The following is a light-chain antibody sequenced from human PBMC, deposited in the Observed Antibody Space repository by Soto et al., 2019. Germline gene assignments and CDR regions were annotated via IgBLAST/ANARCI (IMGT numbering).Light chain of an antibody. Sequence: DIQMTQSPSSLSASLGDRVTITCRASQGINHYLAWFQQKPGKVPKLLIYATSTLQSGVPSRFSGSGFGTDFTLTISSLEPEDFAVYYCQQRSNWLTFGGGTKVDIK. CDR3: QQRSNWLT. CDR1: QGINHY. J-gene: IGKJ4*01. V-gene: IGKV1-27*01. CDR2: ATS.